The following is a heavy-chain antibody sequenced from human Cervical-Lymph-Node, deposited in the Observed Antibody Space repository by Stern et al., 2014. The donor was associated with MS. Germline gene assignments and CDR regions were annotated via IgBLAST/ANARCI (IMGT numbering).Heavy chain of an antibody. CDR2: VWNDGVNK. J-gene: IGHJ5*01. CDR3: ARDIGDVDIVATLPDS. D-gene: IGHD5-12*01. CDR1: GFTFTNYG. V-gene: IGHV3-33*01. Sequence: ESGGGVVQPGTSLKLSCAASGFTFTNYGMHWVRQAPGRGLEGVAVVWNDGVNKYYAASVKGRFTISRDDSKNMLYLQMNSLRVEDTAVYYCARDIGDVDIVATLPDSWGQGTLVTVSS.